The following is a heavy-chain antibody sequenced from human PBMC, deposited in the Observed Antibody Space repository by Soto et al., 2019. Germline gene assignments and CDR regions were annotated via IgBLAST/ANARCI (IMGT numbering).Heavy chain of an antibody. CDR2: ISYDGSNK. V-gene: IGHV3-30-3*01. J-gene: IGHJ6*02. D-gene: IGHD2-2*01. CDR3: ARDRCSSTSCYEEYYYYYGMDV. Sequence: QVQLVESGGGVVQPGRSLRLSCAASGFTFSSYAMHWVRQAPGKGLEWVAVISYDGSNKYYADSVKGRFTISRDNSKNTPYLQMNSLRAEDTAVYYCARDRCSSTSCYEEYYYYYGMDVWGQGTTVTVSS. CDR1: GFTFSSYA.